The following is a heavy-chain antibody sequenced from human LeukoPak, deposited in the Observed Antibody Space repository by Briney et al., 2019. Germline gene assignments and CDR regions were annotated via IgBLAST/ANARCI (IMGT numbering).Heavy chain of an antibody. V-gene: IGHV4-34*01. J-gene: IGHJ4*02. D-gene: IGHD4-11*01. CDR1: GGSFSGYY. CDR3: AREPTVTDY. CDR2: INHSGST. Sequence: SETLSLTCAVYGGSFSGYYWSWIRQPPGKGLEWIGEINHSGSTNYNPSLKSRVTISVDTSRNQFSLKLSSVTAADTAVYYCAREPTVTDYWGQGTLVTVSS.